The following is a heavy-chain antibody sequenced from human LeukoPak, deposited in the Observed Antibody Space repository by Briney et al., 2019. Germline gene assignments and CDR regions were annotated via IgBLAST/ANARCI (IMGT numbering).Heavy chain of an antibody. V-gene: IGHV1-46*03. CDR2: INPSGGST. CDR1: GYTFTSYY. Sequence: ASVKVSCKASGYTFTSYYMHWVRQAPGQGPEWMGIINPSGGSTSYAQKFQGRVTMTRDTSTSTVYMELSSLRSEDTAVYYCARGAWGYDMLTGYYAILDYWGQGTLVTVSS. J-gene: IGHJ4*02. CDR3: ARGAWGYDMLTGYYAILDY. D-gene: IGHD3-9*01.